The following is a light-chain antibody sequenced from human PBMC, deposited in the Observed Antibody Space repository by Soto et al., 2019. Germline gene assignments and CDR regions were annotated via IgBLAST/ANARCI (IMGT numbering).Light chain of an antibody. V-gene: IGLV2-11*01. CDR3: CSYAGSYPYV. J-gene: IGLJ1*01. CDR1: SSDVGGYNY. Sequence: QSALTQPRSVSGSPGQAVTISCTGNSSDVGGYNYVSWYQQHPGKAPKLIIYDVSKRPSGVPDRFSGSKSGNTASVTISGLQAEDEADYYCCSYAGSYPYVFGTGTKVTVL. CDR2: DVS.